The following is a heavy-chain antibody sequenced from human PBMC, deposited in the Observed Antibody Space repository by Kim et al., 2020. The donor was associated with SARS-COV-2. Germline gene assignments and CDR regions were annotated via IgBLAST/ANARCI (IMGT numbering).Heavy chain of an antibody. CDR1: GLSFDIAA. D-gene: IGHD3-10*01. CDR2: ISFDGRTK. Sequence: GGSLRLSCAASGLSFDIAAMNWVRQAPGKGLEWVAVISFDGRTKGYADSVKGRFTVSRDNPKSTLYLQMNSLRAEDTAVYYCARGNYYESVSLSDYDNDMDVWGQGTPVTVSS. V-gene: IGHV3-30-3*01. CDR3: ARGNYYESVSLSDYDNDMDV. J-gene: IGHJ6*02.